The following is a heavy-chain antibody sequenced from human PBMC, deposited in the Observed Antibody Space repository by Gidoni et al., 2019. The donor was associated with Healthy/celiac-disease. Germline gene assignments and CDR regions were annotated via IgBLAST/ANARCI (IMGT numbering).Heavy chain of an antibody. J-gene: IGHJ4*02. D-gene: IGHD3-22*01. Sequence: EVQLVESGGGLVQPGGSLRLSCAAYGFTFSSYEMDWVRQAPGQGLEWFSYIGSSGSTIYYADSLKGRFTISRDNAKHSLYLQMNRLRAEDTAVYYCARASALVIFDYWGQGTLVTVSS. CDR2: IGSSGSTI. V-gene: IGHV3-48*03. CDR1: GFTFSSYE. CDR3: ARASALVIFDY.